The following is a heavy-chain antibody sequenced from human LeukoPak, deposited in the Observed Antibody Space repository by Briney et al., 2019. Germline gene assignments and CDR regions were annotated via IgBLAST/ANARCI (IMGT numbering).Heavy chain of an antibody. CDR3: ITCSGWHFVW. CDR1: GFTFSSYS. V-gene: IGHV3-15*01. CDR2: IRSKTEGGTI. J-gene: IGHJ4*02. Sequence: GGSLRLSCAASGFTFSSYSMNWVRQAPGRGLEWIGRIRSKTEGGTIDYAAPVKGRFTISRDDSKSTLYLQMNSLKTEDTAVYYCITCSGWHFVWWGQGTLVTVSS. D-gene: IGHD6-19*01.